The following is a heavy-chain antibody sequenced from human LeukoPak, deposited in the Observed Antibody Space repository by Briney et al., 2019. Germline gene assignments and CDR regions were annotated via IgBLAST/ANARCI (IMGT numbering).Heavy chain of an antibody. Sequence: AASVKVSCKASGGTFSSYAISWVRQAPGQGLEWMGGIIPIFGTANYAQKFQGRVTITADESTSTAYMELSSLRSEDTAVYYCARGQDIVVVPALTNDHFFDYWGQGTLVTVSS. CDR3: ARGQDIVVVPALTNDHFFDY. J-gene: IGHJ4*02. V-gene: IGHV1-69*01. CDR2: IIPIFGTA. D-gene: IGHD2-2*01. CDR1: GGTFSSYA.